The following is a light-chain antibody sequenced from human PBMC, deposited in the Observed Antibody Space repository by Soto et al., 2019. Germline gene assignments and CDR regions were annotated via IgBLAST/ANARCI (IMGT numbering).Light chain of an antibody. J-gene: IGKJ4*01. CDR2: GAS. V-gene: IGKV3-20*01. CDR3: QQYNSYPLT. CDR1: QSVSSGH. Sequence: DIVLTQSPGTLSLSPGERASLSCRASQSVSSGHLAWYQQKPGQAPRLLIYGASSRATGIPDRFSGSGSGTEFTLTISSLQPDDFATYYCQQYNSYPLTFGGGTKVDIK.